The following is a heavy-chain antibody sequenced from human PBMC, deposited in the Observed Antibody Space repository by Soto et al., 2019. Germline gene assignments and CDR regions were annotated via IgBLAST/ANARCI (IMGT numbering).Heavy chain of an antibody. CDR1: GYTFTAYY. CDR2: INPNGGGT. CDR3: ARAVHTMVQGVRFRVDQ. D-gene: IGHD3-10*01. V-gene: IGHV1-2*02. Sequence: QVQLVQSGAEMKKPGASVKVSCESSGYTFTAYYIHWVRQAPGHGLEWMGWINPNGGGTKYAQKFQGRVTINSDTSINTAYRELTRLTSDDTAVYYCARAVHTMVQGVRFRVDQWGQGSLVTISS. J-gene: IGHJ4*02.